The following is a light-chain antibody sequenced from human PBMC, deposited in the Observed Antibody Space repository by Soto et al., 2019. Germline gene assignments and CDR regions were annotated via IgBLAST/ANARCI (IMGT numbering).Light chain of an antibody. CDR2: DAS. CDR3: QQLTRNT. CDR1: QNVGGN. J-gene: IGKJ2*01. Sequence: DIVLTQSPATLSLSPGERATLSCRASQNVGGNVAWYQQKAGQAPRLLIYDASNRATGVPARFSGSGSGTDFTLTISSLEPQDFAVYFCQQLTRNTFGQGSKLEI. V-gene: IGKV3-11*01.